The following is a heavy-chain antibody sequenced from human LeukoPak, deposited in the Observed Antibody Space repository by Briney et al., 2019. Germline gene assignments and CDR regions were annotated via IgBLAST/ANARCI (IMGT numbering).Heavy chain of an antibody. CDR2: IYHSGST. CDR3: ARGGDIVASPEY. V-gene: IGHV4-38-2*01. J-gene: IGHJ4*02. D-gene: IGHD5-12*01. Sequence: PSETLSLTCAVSGYSISSGYYWGWIRQPPGKGLEWIGSIYHSGSTYYNPSLKSRVTISVDTSKNQFSLKLSSVTAADTAVYYCARGGDIVASPEYWGQGTLVTASS. CDR1: GYSISSGYY.